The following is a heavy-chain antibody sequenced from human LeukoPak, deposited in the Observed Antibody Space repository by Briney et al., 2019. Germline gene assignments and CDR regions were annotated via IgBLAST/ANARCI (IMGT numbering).Heavy chain of an antibody. CDR1: RFTFSSYS. CDR3: ARGPQKNGHSSGYPGYFDF. CDR2: ISISSSYI. J-gene: IGHJ4*02. V-gene: IGHV3-21*01. Sequence: MSGGSLRLSCAASRFTFSSYSINWVRQAPGKGLEWVSSISISSSYIYYADSVKGRFTISRDNAKNSLYLQMNSLRAEDTAVYYCARGPQKNGHSSGYPGYFDFWGQGTLVTVSS. D-gene: IGHD3-22*01.